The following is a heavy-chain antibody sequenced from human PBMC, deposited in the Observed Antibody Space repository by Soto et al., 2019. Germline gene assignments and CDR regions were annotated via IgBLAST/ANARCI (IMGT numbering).Heavy chain of an antibody. D-gene: IGHD2-2*02. CDR2: ISGSGGST. V-gene: IGHV3-23*01. CDR1: GFTFSSYA. J-gene: IGHJ4*02. CDR3: ATDIHATWLLNS. Sequence: GGSLRLSCAASGFTFSSYAMSWVRQAPGKGLEWVSAISGSGGSTYYADSVKGRFTISRDNSKNTLYLQMNSLRAEDTAVYYCATDIHATWLLNSWGQGTLVTVSS.